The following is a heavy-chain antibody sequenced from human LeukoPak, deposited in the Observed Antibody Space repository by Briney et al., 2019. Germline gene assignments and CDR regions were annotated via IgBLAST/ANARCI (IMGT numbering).Heavy chain of an antibody. CDR1: GFTFGSYA. Sequence: GGTLRLSCAASGFTFGSYAMYWVRQAPGKGLEWVSGIFGSGGSAHYADSVKGRFTISRDNSKNTVYLQMDSLRAEDTAIYYCAKTTTGYSSGRYPAWPIDYWGQGTLVTVSS. J-gene: IGHJ4*02. CDR2: IFGSGGSA. V-gene: IGHV3-23*01. CDR3: AKTTTGYSSGRYPAWPIDY. D-gene: IGHD2-15*01.